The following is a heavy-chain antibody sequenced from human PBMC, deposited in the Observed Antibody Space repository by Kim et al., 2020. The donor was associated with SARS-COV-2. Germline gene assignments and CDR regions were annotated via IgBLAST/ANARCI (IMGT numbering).Heavy chain of an antibody. CDR1: GGSISSYY. CDR2: ISYSGDT. CDR3: ARQGQYTRGYYWVDP. Sequence: SETLSLTCTVSGGSISSYYWNWIRQPPGKGLEWIGNISYSGDTNYNPSLKSRVTISVDTFKKQFPLKLNSVTAADTAVYYCARQGQYTRGYYWVDPWGQG. D-gene: IGHD6-25*01. V-gene: IGHV4-59*08. J-gene: IGHJ5*02.